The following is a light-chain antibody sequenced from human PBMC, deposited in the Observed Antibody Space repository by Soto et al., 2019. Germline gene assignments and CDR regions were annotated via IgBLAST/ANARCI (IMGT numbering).Light chain of an antibody. CDR3: QQSYSTPLT. CDR1: QSISNF. V-gene: IGKV1-39*01. CDR2: AAS. Sequence: DIQMTQSPSSLSASVGDRVTITCRASQSISNFLNWFQQKPGKAPNLLIYAASSLQSGAPSRFSGSGSGTDVTLTISSLQPEDFATYYCQQSYSTPLTFGGGTKVEIK. J-gene: IGKJ4*01.